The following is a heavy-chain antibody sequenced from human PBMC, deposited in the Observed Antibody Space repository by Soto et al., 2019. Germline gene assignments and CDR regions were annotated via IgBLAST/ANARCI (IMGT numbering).Heavy chain of an antibody. J-gene: IGHJ4*02. CDR3: ARDVAPDIVVVPADSYFDY. V-gene: IGHV3-21*01. Sequence: EVQLVESGGGLVKPGGSLRLSCAASGFTFSSYSMNWVRQAPGKGLEWVSSISSSSSYIYYADSVKGRFTIPRDNAKNSLYLQMNSLRAEDTAVYYCARDVAPDIVVVPADSYFDYWGQGTLVTVSS. D-gene: IGHD2-2*01. CDR2: ISSSSSYI. CDR1: GFTFSSYS.